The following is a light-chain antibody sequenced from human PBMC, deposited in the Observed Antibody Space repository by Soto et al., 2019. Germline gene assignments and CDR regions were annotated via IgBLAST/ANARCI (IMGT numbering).Light chain of an antibody. J-gene: IGLJ1*01. CDR2: EVT. V-gene: IGLV2-14*01. CDR1: SSDVGLYNY. CDR3: CTFTSGITVYV. Sequence: QSDLNQPGSVSGSPGQSITSSCTGTSSDVGLYNYVSWYQQHPGKAPKVLIYEVTNRPSGVSTRFSGSKSGNTASLTISGLQAEYYFEYSCCTFTSGITVYVSGPLNMVT.